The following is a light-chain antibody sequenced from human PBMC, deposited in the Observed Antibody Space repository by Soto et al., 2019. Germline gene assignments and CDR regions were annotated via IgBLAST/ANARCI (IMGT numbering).Light chain of an antibody. CDR2: KAS. V-gene: IGKV1-5*03. CDR3: QQYNSYSRT. CDR1: QSISSW. J-gene: IGKJ1*01. Sequence: DIKMTQSPSTLSASVGDRVTITCRASQSISSWLAWYQQKPGKAPKLLIYKASSLKSGVTSRFSGSGSGTELTLNISSLQPDDFATYYCQQYNSYSRTFGQGTKVEIK.